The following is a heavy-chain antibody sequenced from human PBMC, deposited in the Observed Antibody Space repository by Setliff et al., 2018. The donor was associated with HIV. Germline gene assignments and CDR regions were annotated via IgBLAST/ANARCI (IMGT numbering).Heavy chain of an antibody. CDR2: IIPSFDST. CDR1: GGTFSTYA. Sequence: SVKVSCKASGGTFSTYAIGWGRQAPGQGLEWLGGIIPSFDSTKYAQKFQGRVTITADESASTAYMELSSLRSEDTAVYYCARLTYCGGDCYSTGASDIWGQGTMVTVSS. CDR3: ARLTYCGGDCYSTGASDI. D-gene: IGHD2-21*01. V-gene: IGHV1-69*13. J-gene: IGHJ3*02.